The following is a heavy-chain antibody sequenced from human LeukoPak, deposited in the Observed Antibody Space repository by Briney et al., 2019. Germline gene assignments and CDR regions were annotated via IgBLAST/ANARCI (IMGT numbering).Heavy chain of an antibody. J-gene: IGHJ6*02. V-gene: IGHV3-53*05. CDR3: ARDLLDCSSTSCSLYGMDV. Sequence: SGGSLRLSCAASGFTVSSNYMSWVRQAPGKGLEWVSVIYSGGSTYYADSVKGRFTISRDNSKNTLYLQMNSLRAEDTAVYYCARDLLDCSSTSCSLYGMDVWGQGTTVTVSS. D-gene: IGHD2-2*01. CDR1: GFTVSSNY. CDR2: IYSGGST.